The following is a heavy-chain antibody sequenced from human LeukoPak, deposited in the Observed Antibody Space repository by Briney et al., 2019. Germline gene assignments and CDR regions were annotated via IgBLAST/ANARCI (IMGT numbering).Heavy chain of an antibody. Sequence: ASVKVSCKASGYTFTSYGISWVRQAPGQGLEWMGWISAYNGNTNYAQKPQGRVTMTTDTSTSTAYMELRSLRSDDTAVYYCAREDTAMVTPIHWGQGTLVTVSS. J-gene: IGHJ4*02. CDR3: AREDTAMVTPIH. V-gene: IGHV1-18*01. CDR1: GYTFTSYG. D-gene: IGHD5-18*01. CDR2: ISAYNGNT.